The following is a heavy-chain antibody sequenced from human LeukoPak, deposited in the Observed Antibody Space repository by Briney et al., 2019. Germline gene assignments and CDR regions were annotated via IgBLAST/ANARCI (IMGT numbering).Heavy chain of an antibody. Sequence: GESLKISCEGSGGSFTKFWIGWVRQMPGKGLEWMGIIYPGDSDTRYSPSFQGQVTISADKSISTAYLQWSGLKASDTAMYYCARHPTHCSSTSCYATPAAFDIWGQGTMVTVSS. CDR3: ARHPTHCSSTSCYATPAAFDI. CDR1: GGSFTKFW. J-gene: IGHJ3*02. D-gene: IGHD2-2*01. CDR2: IYPGDSDT. V-gene: IGHV5-51*01.